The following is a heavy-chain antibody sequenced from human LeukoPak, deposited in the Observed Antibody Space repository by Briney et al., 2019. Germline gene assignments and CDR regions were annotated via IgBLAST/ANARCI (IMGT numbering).Heavy chain of an antibody. Sequence: SETLSLTCTVSGGSISSYYWSWIRQHPGKGLEWIGHIYYSGSTYYNPSLKSRGIISVDTSKNQFSLKLSSVTAADTAVYYCARCHQLGAFDIWGQGTMVTVSS. V-gene: IGHV4-59*01. D-gene: IGHD1-1*01. CDR2: IYYSGST. CDR1: GGSISSYY. CDR3: ARCHQLGAFDI. J-gene: IGHJ3*02.